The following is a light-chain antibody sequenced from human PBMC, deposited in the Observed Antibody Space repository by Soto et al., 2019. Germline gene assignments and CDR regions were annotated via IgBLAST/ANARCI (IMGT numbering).Light chain of an antibody. V-gene: IGLV2-14*01. CDR3: SSYTRRTTLV. Sequence: QPVLTQPASVSGSPGQWVTISCTGTSSDIGGYNYVSWYQQHPGKAPKLIIYEVTYRPSGVSNRFSGAKSGNTASLTISGLQAEDEADYYCSSYTRRTTLVFGGGTKLTVL. CDR1: SSDIGGYNY. CDR2: EVT. J-gene: IGLJ2*01.